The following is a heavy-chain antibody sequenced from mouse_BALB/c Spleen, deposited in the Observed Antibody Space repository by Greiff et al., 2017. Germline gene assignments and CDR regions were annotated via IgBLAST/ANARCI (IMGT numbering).Heavy chain of an antibody. V-gene: IGHV1S22*01. D-gene: IGHD1-1*01. CDR3: ADYGTQYFDV. CDR2: IYPGSGST. Sequence: LQQPGSELVRPGASVKLSCKASGYTFTSYWMHWVKQRPGQGLEWIGNIYPGSGSTNYDEKFKSKATLTVDTSSSTAYMQLSSLTSEDSAVYYCADYGTQYFDVWGAGTTVTVAS. J-gene: IGHJ1*01. CDR1: GYTFTSYW.